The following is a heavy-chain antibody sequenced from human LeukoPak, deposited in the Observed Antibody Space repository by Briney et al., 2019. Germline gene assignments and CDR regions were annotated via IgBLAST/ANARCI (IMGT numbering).Heavy chain of an antibody. D-gene: IGHD3-10*01. CDR1: GFTFSNFG. J-gene: IGHJ6*03. CDR2: IVFDGSKK. Sequence: GGSLRLSCAASGFTFSNFGIHWVRQAPGKGLEWVSFIVFDGSKKFYADSVKGRFIISRDNSKNTVYLQMNTLRAEDTAVYYCARDYGSGFFHYYMDVWGKGTTVTISS. V-gene: IGHV3-30*02. CDR3: ARDYGSGFFHYYMDV.